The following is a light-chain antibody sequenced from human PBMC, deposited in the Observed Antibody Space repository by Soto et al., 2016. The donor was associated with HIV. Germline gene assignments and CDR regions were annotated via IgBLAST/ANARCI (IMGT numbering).Light chain of an antibody. CDR2: EGK. J-gene: IGLJ2*01. V-gene: IGLV3-1*01. Sequence: SYELTQPPSVSVSPGQTASITCSGDKLGDKYASWYQQKPGQSPVLVIYEGKTRPSGIPVRFSGSNSGNTATLTISGTQAVDEADYYCEAWDRNIVVFGGGTRLNVL. CDR1: KLGDKY. CDR3: EAWDRNIVV.